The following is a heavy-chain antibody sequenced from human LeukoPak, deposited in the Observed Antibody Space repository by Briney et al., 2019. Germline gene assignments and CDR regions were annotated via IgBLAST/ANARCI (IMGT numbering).Heavy chain of an antibody. V-gene: IGHV4-59*11. J-gene: IGHJ4*02. CDR2: MYDSESN. D-gene: IGHD3-10*01. CDR3: ARGFGGKSYLDF. Sequence: AETLSLTCTVAGGSISSHYWSWIRQPPGKGLEWIGDMYDSESNNYNPSLKSRVTTAIDTSKNQCCLKLMSGHAADTSVVSCARGFGGKSYLDFWGQGTLATVSS. CDR1: GGSISSHY.